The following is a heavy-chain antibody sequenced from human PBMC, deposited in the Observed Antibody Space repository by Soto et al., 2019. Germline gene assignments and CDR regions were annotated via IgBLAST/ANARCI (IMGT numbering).Heavy chain of an antibody. V-gene: IGHV3-48*03. D-gene: IGHD4-17*01. CDR1: GFTFSSYE. Sequence: SLRLSCAASGFTFSSYEMNWVRQAPGKGQEWVSYISSSGSTIYYADSVKGRFTISRDNAKNSLYLQMNSLRAEDTAVYYCARDLVVYGGNSYDYWGQGTLVTVSS. CDR2: ISSSGSTI. CDR3: ARDLVVYGGNSYDY. J-gene: IGHJ4*02.